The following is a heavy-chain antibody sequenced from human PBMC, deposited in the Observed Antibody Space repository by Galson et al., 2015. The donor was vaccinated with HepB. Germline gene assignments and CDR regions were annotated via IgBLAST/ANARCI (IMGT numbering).Heavy chain of an antibody. D-gene: IGHD3-22*01. Sequence: SVKVSCKASGGTFSSHTISWVQQAPGQGLEWMGGITPVFGSGNYAQKFRGRVTITADESKSTTCMELSSLRSEDTAVYYCARQYDTSGYYAYWGQGTLVTVSS. CDR2: ITPVFGSG. V-gene: IGHV1-69*13. CDR1: GGTFSSHT. CDR3: ARQYDTSGYYAY. J-gene: IGHJ4*02.